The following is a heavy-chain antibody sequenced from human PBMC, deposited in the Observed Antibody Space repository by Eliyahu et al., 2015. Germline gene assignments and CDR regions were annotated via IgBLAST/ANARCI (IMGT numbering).Heavy chain of an antibody. D-gene: IGHD3-3*01. J-gene: IGHJ4*02. CDR1: GYSFTYFA. V-gene: IGHV1-3*01. CDR3: ARRTIFGEVVPFDY. Sequence: QVQLVQSGSEVKKPGASVKVSCKASGYSFTYFAIHWVRQAPGQRLEWMGWINSGNGETKYSQTFQGRVTITSDTAASTAYMELSSLRSEDTAVYYCARRTIFGEVVPFDYWGQGTLVTVSS. CDR2: INSGNGET.